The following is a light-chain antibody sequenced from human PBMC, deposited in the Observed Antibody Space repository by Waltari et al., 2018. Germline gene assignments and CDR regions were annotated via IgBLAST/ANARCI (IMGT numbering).Light chain of an antibody. V-gene: IGKV3-11*01. J-gene: IGKJ4*01. CDR2: DAS. CDR1: QSVNTY. CDR3: QERSNWPGGS. Sequence: ELVLTQSPATLSLSPGESATLSCRASQSVNTYLAWYQQKPGQAPRLLIYDASNRATGIPARFVGSGSGTDFTLTISRLEPEDFAVYYCQERSNWPGGSFGGGTKVEIK.